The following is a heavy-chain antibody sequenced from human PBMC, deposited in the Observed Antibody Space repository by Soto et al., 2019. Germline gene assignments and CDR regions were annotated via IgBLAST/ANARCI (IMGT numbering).Heavy chain of an antibody. V-gene: IGHV1-18*01. CDR1: GYTFSTYG. Sequence: QVQLVQSGAEVKKPGASVKVSCKASGYTFSTYGFSWVRQAPGQWLEWMGWIGADNGDTNYAQNFQGRVTMTTDTSTTTSYMELRSPTSDDTAVYFCARDWKGAEGFGPWGQGTLVTVSS. J-gene: IGHJ5*02. CDR3: ARDWKGAEGFGP. CDR2: IGADNGDT. D-gene: IGHD1-1*01.